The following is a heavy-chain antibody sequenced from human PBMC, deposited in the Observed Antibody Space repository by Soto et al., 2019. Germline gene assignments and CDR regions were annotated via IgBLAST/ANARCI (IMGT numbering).Heavy chain of an antibody. J-gene: IGHJ3*02. D-gene: IGHD3-22*01. V-gene: IGHV3-7*03. CDR3: ARDRHYYDSSGPPPSGAFDI. CDR1: GFTFSSYW. CDR2: IKQDGSEK. Sequence: GGSLRLSCAASGFTFSSYWMSWVHQAPGKGLEWVANIKQDGSEKYYVDSVKGRFTISRDNAKNSLYLQMNSLRAEDTAVYYCARDRHYYDSSGPPPSGAFDIWGQGTMVTVSS.